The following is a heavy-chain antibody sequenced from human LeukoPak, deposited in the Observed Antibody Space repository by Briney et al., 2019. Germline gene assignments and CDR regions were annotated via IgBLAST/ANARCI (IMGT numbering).Heavy chain of an antibody. CDR2: ISGSGGYT. D-gene: IGHD3-10*01. V-gene: IGHV3-23*01. J-gene: IGHJ3*02. CDR3: AKDGYYYGSGSYATDAFDI. CDR1: GFTFSSRDW. Sequence: PGGPLRLSCVAPGFTFSSRDWRTWVRQAPGKGLGWVSVISGSGGYTYYAESVSGRFSISRANSTHSLYLQMNSLRAEDTAVYYCAKDGYYYGSGSYATDAFDIWGQGTMVTVSS.